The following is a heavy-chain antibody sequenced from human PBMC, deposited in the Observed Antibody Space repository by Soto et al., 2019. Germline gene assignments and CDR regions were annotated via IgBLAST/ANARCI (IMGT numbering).Heavy chain of an antibody. CDR1: GGSISSGDYY. J-gene: IGHJ4*02. D-gene: IGHD3-9*01. CDR3: AREWYYDILTGYYNRGYFDY. V-gene: IGHV4-30-4*01. Sequence: QVQLQESGPGLVKPSQTLSLTCTVSGGSISSGDYYWSWIRQPPGKGLEWIGYIYYSGSTYYNPSLKSRVTISVDTSKNQFSLKLSSVTAADTAVYYCAREWYYDILTGYYNRGYFDYWGQGTLVTVSS. CDR2: IYYSGST.